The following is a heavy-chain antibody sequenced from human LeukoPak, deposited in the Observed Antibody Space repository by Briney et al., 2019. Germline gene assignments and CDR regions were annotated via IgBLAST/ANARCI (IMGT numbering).Heavy chain of an antibody. CDR1: GFTFSSYG. CDR3: AREATYYDILTALKPEFDP. D-gene: IGHD3-9*01. J-gene: IGHJ5*02. V-gene: IGHV3-23*01. CDR2: ISGSGGST. Sequence: GGTLRLSCAASGFTFSSYGMSWVRQAPGKGLEWVSAISGSGGSTYYADSVRGRFTISRDNSKNTLYLQMNSLRAEDTAVYYCAREATYYDILTALKPEFDPWGQGTLVTVSS.